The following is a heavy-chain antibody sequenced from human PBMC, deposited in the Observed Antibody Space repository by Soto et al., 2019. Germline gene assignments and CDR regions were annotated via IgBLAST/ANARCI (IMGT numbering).Heavy chain of an antibody. V-gene: IGHV1-2*02. J-gene: IGHJ6*02. D-gene: IGHD2-2*01. CDR1: GYTFTGYY. CDR3: ARERYQVISDGMDV. CDR2: INPQTGGT. Sequence: QVQLVQSGAEVKTPGASVRVSYKASGYTFTGYYIHWVREAPGQGLEWMGWINPQTGGTSYGQKFQGRVTLTRDTSINTPYLELSRLRFDDAAVYFCARERYQVISDGMDVWGQGTTVTVSS.